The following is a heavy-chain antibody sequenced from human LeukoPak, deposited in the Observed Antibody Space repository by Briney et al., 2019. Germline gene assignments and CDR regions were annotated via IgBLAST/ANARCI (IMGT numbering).Heavy chain of an antibody. CDR3: AYYGDPPYNWFDP. CDR2: TYYRSRWGN. V-gene: IGHV6-1*01. CDR1: GDSVSNNIAT. D-gene: IGHD3-10*01. Sequence: SQTLSLTCAISGDSVSNNIATWNWVRQSPSRGLEWLGRTYYRSRWGNDYAISVKGRITINPDTSRNQFSLQLNSVTPEDTAVYYCAYYGDPPYNWFDPWGQGILVTVSS. J-gene: IGHJ5*02.